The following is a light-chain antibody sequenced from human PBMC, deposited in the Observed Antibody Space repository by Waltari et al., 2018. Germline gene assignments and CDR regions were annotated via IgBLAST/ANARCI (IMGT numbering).Light chain of an antibody. CDR1: SSTIGNNY. Sequence: QSVLTQPPSVSVAPGQKVTISCSGGSSTIGNNYVSWYQQFPGTAPKLLIYDHHKRPSGIPDRFSGSKSGTSATLGITGLQTGDEADYYCATWDSILSAWVFGRGTKLTVL. CDR2: DHH. V-gene: IGLV1-51*01. CDR3: ATWDSILSAWV. J-gene: IGLJ3*02.